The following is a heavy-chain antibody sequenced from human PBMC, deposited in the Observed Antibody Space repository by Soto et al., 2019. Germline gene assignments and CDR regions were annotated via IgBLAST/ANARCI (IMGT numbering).Heavy chain of an antibody. CDR1: GYPFTSYG. CDR3: ARDRLIAVTGLLHY. J-gene: IGHJ4*02. V-gene: IGHV1-18*01. D-gene: IGHD6-19*01. Sequence: QVQLVQSGAEVKKPGASVKVSCKTSGYPFTSYGINWVRQAPGQGPEWMGWISAYNGKTSYTQKFQGRVTMTTATSTSTAYMELRSLRSDDPAVYYCARDRLIAVTGLLHYWGQGTLVTVSS. CDR2: ISAYNGKT.